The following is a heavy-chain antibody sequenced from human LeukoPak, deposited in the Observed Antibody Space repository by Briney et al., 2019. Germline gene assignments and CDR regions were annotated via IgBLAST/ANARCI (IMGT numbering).Heavy chain of an antibody. D-gene: IGHD3-10*01. V-gene: IGHV3-7*01. CDR3: ARSLWPADY. CDR1: GFTFSDYW. J-gene: IGHJ4*02. CDR2: IKQDGSDK. Sequence: GGALRLSCAASGFTFSDYWMSWVRQAPGKGVEWVANIKQDGSDKKYVDSAKGRFTISRDNAKKSLYLQMDNLRAEDTAVYYCARSLWPADYWGQGTLVTVSS.